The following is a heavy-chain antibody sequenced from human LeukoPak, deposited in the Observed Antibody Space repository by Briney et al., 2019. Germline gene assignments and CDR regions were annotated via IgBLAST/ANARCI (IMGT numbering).Heavy chain of an antibody. CDR1: GFTFSSYA. CDR3: AKPRMITFGGIIVPDFDY. Sequence: GGSLRLSCAASGFTFSSYAMSWVRQAPGKGLEWVSAISGSGGSTYYADSVKGRFTISRDNSKNTLYLQMNSLRAEDTAVYYCAKPRMITFGGIIVPDFDYWGQGTLVTVSS. J-gene: IGHJ4*02. V-gene: IGHV3-23*01. CDR2: ISGSGGST. D-gene: IGHD3-16*02.